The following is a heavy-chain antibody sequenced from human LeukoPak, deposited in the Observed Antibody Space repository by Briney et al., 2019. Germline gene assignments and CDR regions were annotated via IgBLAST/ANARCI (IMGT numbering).Heavy chain of an antibody. CDR1: GGSISSYY. CDR2: IYTSGST. J-gene: IGHJ4*02. CDR3: ARVSVSNSGSPRFDY. Sequence: SETLSLTCTVSGGSISSYYWSWIRQPAGKGLEWIGRIYTSGSTNYNPSLKSRVTMSVDTSKNQFSLKLSSVTAADTAVYYCARVSVSNSGSPRFDYWGQGTLVTVSS. V-gene: IGHV4-4*07. D-gene: IGHD1-26*01.